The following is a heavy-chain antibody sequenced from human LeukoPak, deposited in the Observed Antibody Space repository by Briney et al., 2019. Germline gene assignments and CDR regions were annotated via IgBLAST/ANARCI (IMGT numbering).Heavy chain of an antibody. Sequence: ASVKVSCKAPGYTFTGDYMHWGRQAPGQGLEWMGWINPNSGGTNYAQKFQGTVTMTRETSISTAYKELSRLRSDDAAVYYCARAGSSSGWYDYWGQGTLVTVSS. V-gene: IGHV1-2*02. CDR3: ARAGSSSGWYDY. CDR1: GYTFTGDY. D-gene: IGHD6-19*01. CDR2: INPNSGGT. J-gene: IGHJ4*02.